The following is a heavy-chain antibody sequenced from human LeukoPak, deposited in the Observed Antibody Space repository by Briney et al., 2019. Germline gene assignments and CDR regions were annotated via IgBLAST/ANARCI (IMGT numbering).Heavy chain of an antibody. J-gene: IGHJ4*02. V-gene: IGHV4-59*01. D-gene: IGHD5/OR15-5a*01. CDR2: IYYSGST. Sequence: KPSETLSLTCTVSSGSISSYYWSWIRQPPGKGLEWIGYIYYSGSTNYNPSLKSRVTISVDTSKNQFSLKLSSVTAADTAVYYCARDTTSLGLLDYWGQGTLVTVSS. CDR3: ARDTTSLGLLDY. CDR1: SGSISSYY.